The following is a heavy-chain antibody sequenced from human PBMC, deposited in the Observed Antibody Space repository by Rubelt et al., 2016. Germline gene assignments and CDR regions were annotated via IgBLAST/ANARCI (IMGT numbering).Heavy chain of an antibody. D-gene: IGHD2-2*01. CDR2: IYYSGST. CDR3: ARGSWYQLEGVDY. CDR1: GGSISSSSYY. Sequence: QLQLQESGPGLVKPSETLSLTCTVSGGSISSSSYYWGWIRQPPGKGLEWIGSIYYSGSTYYNPSLKSRFTISVATSKNQFALKLSSVTAADTAVYYCARGSWYQLEGVDYWGQGTLVTVSS. J-gene: IGHJ4*02. V-gene: IGHV4-39*07.